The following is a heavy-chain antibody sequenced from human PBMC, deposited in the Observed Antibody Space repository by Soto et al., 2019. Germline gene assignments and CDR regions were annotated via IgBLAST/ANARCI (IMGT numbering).Heavy chain of an antibody. CDR3: ARDLGVLFGGYYYYYGMDV. V-gene: IGHV3-30-3*01. Sequence: GGSLRLSCAASGFTFSSYAMHWVRQAPGKGLEWVAVISYDGSNKYYADSVKGRFTISRDNSKNTLYLQMNSLRAEDTAVYYCARDLGVLFGGYYYYYGMDVWGQGTTVTVSS. CDR2: ISYDGSNK. D-gene: IGHD2-21*01. J-gene: IGHJ6*02. CDR1: GFTFSSYA.